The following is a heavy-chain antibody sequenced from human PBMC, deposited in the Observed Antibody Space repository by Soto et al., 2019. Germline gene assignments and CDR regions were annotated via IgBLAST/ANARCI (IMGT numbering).Heavy chain of an antibody. D-gene: IGHD4-4*01. V-gene: IGHV1-18*01. CDR2: ISAYNGNT. J-gene: IGHJ4*02. CDR3: ARVSRWMTTTPGDY. Sequence: ASVKVSCKASGYTFTSYGISWVRQAPGQGLEWMGWISAYNGNTNYAQKLQGRVTVTTDTSTSTAYMELRSLRSDDTAVYYCARVSRWMTTTPGDYWGQGTLVTVSS. CDR1: GYTFTSYG.